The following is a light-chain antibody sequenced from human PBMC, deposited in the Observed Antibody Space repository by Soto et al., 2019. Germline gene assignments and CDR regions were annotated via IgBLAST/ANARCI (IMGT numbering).Light chain of an antibody. CDR1: QSISSW. Sequence: DIQMTHSPSTLSASVGDRVTITCRASQSISSWLAWYQQKPGKAPKLLIYDASNLESGVPSRFSGSGSGTEFTLTISSLQPDDFATYYCQPYNSYPITFGQGTRLEIK. J-gene: IGKJ5*01. CDR3: QPYNSYPIT. V-gene: IGKV1-5*01. CDR2: DAS.